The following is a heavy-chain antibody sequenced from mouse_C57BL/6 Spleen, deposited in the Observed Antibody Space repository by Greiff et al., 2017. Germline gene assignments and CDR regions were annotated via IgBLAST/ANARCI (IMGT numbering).Heavy chain of an antibody. D-gene: IGHD1-1*01. CDR3: ARRLYYYGSSGAWFAY. Sequence: VQLQQSGPELVKPGASVKIPCKASGYTFTDYNMDWVKQSHGKSLEWIGDINPNNGGTIYNQKFKGKATLTVDKSSSTAYMELRSLTSEDTAVYYCARRLYYYGSSGAWFAYWGQGTLVTVSA. CDR2: INPNNGGT. CDR1: GYTFTDYN. V-gene: IGHV1-18*01. J-gene: IGHJ3*01.